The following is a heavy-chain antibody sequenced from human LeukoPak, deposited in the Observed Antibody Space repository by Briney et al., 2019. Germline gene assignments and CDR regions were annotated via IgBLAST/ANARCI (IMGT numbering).Heavy chain of an antibody. CDR1: GFTFSSYA. Sequence: GGSLRLSCAASGFTFSSYAMSWVRQAPGKGLEWVSAISGSGGSTYYADSVKGRFTISRDNSKNTLFLQMNSLRAEDTAIYYCAKKVGLVSAPLYYFDVWGQGTLVTVSS. CDR2: ISGSGGST. V-gene: IGHV3-23*01. D-gene: IGHD5/OR15-5a*01. J-gene: IGHJ4*02. CDR3: AKKVGLVSAPLYYFDV.